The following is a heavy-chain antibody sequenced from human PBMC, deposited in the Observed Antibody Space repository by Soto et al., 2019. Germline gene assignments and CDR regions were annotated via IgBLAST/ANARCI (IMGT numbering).Heavy chain of an antibody. Sequence: SETLSLTCTVSGGSITDYSWVWIRQPAGKGLEWIGRIFSSGSTNYNPSLKSRVTISVHTSKNQFSLKLSSVTAADTAVYYCARARKGSGSDYYYHYGMDVWGKGTTVTVSS. J-gene: IGHJ6*04. CDR3: ARARKGSGSDYYYHYGMDV. D-gene: IGHD3-3*01. CDR1: GGSITDYS. V-gene: IGHV4-4*07. CDR2: IFSSGST.